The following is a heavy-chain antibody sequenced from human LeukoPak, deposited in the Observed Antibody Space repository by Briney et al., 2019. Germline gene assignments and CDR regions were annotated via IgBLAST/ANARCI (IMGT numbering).Heavy chain of an antibody. J-gene: IGHJ4*02. CDR3: ARAQYYYDTRYYFDY. CDR2: IYYSGST. D-gene: IGHD3-22*01. V-gene: IGHV4-39*01. CDR1: GGSISSSSYY. Sequence: SETLSLTCTVSGGSISSSSYYWGWIRQPPGKGLEWIGSIYYSGSTYYNPPLKSRVTISVDTSKNQFSLKLNSVTAADTAVYYCARAQYYYDTRYYFDYWGQGTLVTVSS.